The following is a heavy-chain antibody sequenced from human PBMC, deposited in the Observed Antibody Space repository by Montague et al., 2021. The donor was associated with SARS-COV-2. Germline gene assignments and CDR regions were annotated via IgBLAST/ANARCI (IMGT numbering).Heavy chain of an antibody. CDR1: GGSMSGYY. V-gene: IGHV4-59*01. CDR2: VHYTGST. J-gene: IGHJ4*02. D-gene: IGHD1-1*01. CDR3: ARAQNTCFIANCVNYFDV. Sequence: SETLSLTCEVSGGSMSGYYWTWIRQSPGKGLEWIGYVHYTGSTKYNPSLKTRVSLSLDTPKNHFSLHLSSVTAADTAIYFCARAQNTCFIANCVNYFDVWGQGTLATVSS.